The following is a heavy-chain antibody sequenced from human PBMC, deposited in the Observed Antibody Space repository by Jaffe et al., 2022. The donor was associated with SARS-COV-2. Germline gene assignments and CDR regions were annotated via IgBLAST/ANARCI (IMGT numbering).Heavy chain of an antibody. CDR3: ARYGGSGLLGQECDY. V-gene: IGHV5-10-1*03. J-gene: IGHJ4*02. CDR1: GYSFTSYW. CDR2: IDPSDSYA. Sequence: EVQLVQSGAEVKKPGESLRISCKGSGYSFTSYWITWVRQMPGKGLEWMGKIDPSDSYANYSPSFQGHVTISADKSISTAYLQWSSLKASDTAMYYCARYGGSGLLGQECDYWGQGTLVTVSS. D-gene: IGHD6-19*01.